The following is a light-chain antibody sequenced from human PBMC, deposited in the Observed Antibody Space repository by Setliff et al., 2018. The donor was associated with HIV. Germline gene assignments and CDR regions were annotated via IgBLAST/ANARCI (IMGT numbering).Light chain of an antibody. Sequence: QSALTQPASVSGSPGQSITISCTGTSSDVGGYNYVSWYQQHPGKAPKLMIYDVSNRPSGVSNRFSGSKSGNTASLIISGLQPGDEADYYCSSYTNTPLYVFGTGTKVTV. CDR2: DVS. CDR1: SSDVGGYNY. V-gene: IGLV2-14*03. CDR3: SSYTNTPLYV. J-gene: IGLJ1*01.